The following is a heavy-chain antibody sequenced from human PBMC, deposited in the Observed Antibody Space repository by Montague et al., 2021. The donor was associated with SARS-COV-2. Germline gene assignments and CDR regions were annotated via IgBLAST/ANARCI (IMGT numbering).Heavy chain of an antibody. J-gene: IGHJ6*02. D-gene: IGHD2-2*01. Sequence: SLRLSGAASGFTFDDYGMSWVRQAPGKGLEWVSGINWNSGSPGYSDSFXGRFTISRDNAKNSLYLQMNSLRAEDTALYHCARDGRACSSTSCYYYYGMDVWGQGTTVTVSS. CDR2: INWNSGSP. V-gene: IGHV3-20*01. CDR3: ARDGRACSSTSCYYYYGMDV. CDR1: GFTFDDYG.